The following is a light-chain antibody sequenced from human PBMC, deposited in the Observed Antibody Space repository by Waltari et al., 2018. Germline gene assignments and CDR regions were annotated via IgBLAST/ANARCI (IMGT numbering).Light chain of an antibody. J-gene: IGLJ3*02. V-gene: IGLV7-46*01. CDR2: DTS. Sequence: QAVVTQESSVTVSPGGTVTLTCGSSTGAVTSGPYFYWFQQKPGQAPKTLIYDTSDKHSWTPARFSGSLLGGQAALTLSGAQPEEEGVYYCWLSYNGERVFGGGTKLTVL. CDR3: WLSYNGERV. CDR1: TGAVTSGPY.